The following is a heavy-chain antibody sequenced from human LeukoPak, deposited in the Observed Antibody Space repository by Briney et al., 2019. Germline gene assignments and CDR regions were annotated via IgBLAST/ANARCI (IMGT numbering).Heavy chain of an antibody. CDR3: ARDGRDEATDY. D-gene: IGHD2-15*01. CDR2: IIPILGIA. Sequence: SLKVSCKASRGTFSSYTISSVRQAPGQGLEWMGRIIPILGIANYAQKFQGRVTITAHKSTSTAYTELSGLRSEDTAVYYCARDGRDEATDYWGQGALVTVSS. V-gene: IGHV1-69*04. CDR1: RGTFSSYT. J-gene: IGHJ4*02.